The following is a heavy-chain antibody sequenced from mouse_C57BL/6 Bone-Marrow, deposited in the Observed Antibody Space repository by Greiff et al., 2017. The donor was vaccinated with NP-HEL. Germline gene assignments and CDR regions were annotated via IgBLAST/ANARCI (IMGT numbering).Heavy chain of an antibody. V-gene: IGHV1-72*01. D-gene: IGHD1-1*01. CDR3: ARDYYCGSSINQ. CDR1: GYTFTSYL. J-gene: IGHJ2*01. Sequence: QVQLQQPGAELVKPGASVKLSCKASGYTFTSYLMHWVKQRPGRGLEWIGRIDPNSGDTKYNEKFKSKATLTVDKSSSTAYMQLNSLTSEDSAVYECARDYYCGSSINQWGQGTTLTVSS. CDR2: IDPNSGDT.